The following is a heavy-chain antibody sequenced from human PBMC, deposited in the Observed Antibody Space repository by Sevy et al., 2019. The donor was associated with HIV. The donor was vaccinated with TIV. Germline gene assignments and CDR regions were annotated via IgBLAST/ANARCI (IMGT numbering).Heavy chain of an antibody. V-gene: IGHV4-39*01. CDR3: ARGYWEETFDI. Sequence: SETLSLTCTVSGGSISSSSYYWGWIRQPPGKGLEWIGSIYDSGSTYYNPSLKSRVTISVDTSKNQFSLKLSSVTAADTAVYYCARGYWEETFDIWGQGTMVTVSS. D-gene: IGHD2-8*02. CDR1: GGSISSSSYY. CDR2: IYDSGST. J-gene: IGHJ3*02.